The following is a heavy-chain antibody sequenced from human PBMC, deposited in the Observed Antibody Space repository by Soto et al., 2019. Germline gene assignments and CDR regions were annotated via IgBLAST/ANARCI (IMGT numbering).Heavy chain of an antibody. D-gene: IGHD2-21*01. Sequence: GASVKVSCKASGYTFSRYGIMWVRQAPGQGLEWMGWISAYNGNTNSAEKLRGRLTMTTDASTTTAYMELRSLRSDDTAIYYCARDQGFRVVINSNWFDSCGQGTLVTVSS. CDR3: ARDQGFRVVINSNWFDS. CDR2: ISAYNGNT. J-gene: IGHJ5*01. V-gene: IGHV1-18*01. CDR1: GYTFSRYG.